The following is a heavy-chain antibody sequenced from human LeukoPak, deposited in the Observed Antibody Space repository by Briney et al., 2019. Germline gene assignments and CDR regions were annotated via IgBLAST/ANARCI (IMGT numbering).Heavy chain of an antibody. Sequence: PEGSLRLSCAGSGFTFNTYAMSWVRQAPGKGLEWVSGITGTGGNTYYADSVKGRFTISRVNSKNTLYLQMNSLRSDDTAVYYCAKRRHDYGDYYYMDVWGKGTTVTVSS. V-gene: IGHV3-23*01. CDR3: AKRRHDYGDYYYMDV. CDR2: ITGTGGNT. D-gene: IGHD4-17*01. CDR1: GFTFNTYA. J-gene: IGHJ6*03.